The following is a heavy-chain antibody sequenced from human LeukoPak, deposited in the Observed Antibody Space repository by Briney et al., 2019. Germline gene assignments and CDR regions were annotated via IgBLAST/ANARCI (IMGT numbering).Heavy chain of an antibody. V-gene: IGHV3-30-3*01. J-gene: IGHJ4*02. D-gene: IGHD6-13*01. CDR1: GFTFSSYA. Sequence: GGSLRLSCAASGFTFSSYAMHWVRQAPGKGLEWVAVISYDGSNKYYADSVKGRFTISRDNSKNTPYLQMNSLRAEDTAVYYCARDPIAAAGLSPTFDYWGQGTLVTVSS. CDR2: ISYDGSNK. CDR3: ARDPIAAAGLSPTFDY.